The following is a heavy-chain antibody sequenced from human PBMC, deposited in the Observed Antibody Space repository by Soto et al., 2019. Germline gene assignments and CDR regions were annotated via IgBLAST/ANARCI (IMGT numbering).Heavy chain of an antibody. Sequence: QVQLVESGGGVVQPGRSLRLSCAAYGFIFSSYGMHWIRQAPGKGLAWVAVISYDGSNKYYADSVKGRFAISRDNSKNTLYLQMNSLRAEDTAVYYCAKDRYGGNGPEAATYVEYWGQGMLVTVSS. CDR2: ISYDGSNK. D-gene: IGHD4-17*01. CDR3: AKDRYGGNGPEAATYVEY. CDR1: GFIFSSYG. J-gene: IGHJ4*02. V-gene: IGHV3-30*18.